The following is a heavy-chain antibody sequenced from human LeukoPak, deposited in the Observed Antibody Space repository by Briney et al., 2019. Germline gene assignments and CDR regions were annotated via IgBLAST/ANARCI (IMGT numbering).Heavy chain of an antibody. CDR3: ARDVVVVAIGAFDI. CDR2: IIPIFGTA. J-gene: IGHJ3*02. V-gene: IGHV1-69*13. CDR1: GGTFSSYA. Sequence: SVKVSCKASGGTFSSYAISWVRQAPGQGLEWMGGIIPIFGTANYAQKFQGRVTITADESTSTAYTELSSLRSEDTAVYYCARDVVVVAIGAFDIWGQGTMVTVSS. D-gene: IGHD2-15*01.